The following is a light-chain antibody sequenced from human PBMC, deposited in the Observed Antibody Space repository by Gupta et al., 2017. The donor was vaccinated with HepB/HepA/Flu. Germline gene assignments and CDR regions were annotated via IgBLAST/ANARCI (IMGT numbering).Light chain of an antibody. CDR2: KAS. V-gene: IGKV1-5*03. J-gene: IGKJ3*01. Sequence: IQMTQSPSTLSAPVGDRVTITCRASQSISSWLAWYQQKPGKAPKLLIYKASSLESGVPSRFSGSGSGTEFTLTISSPQPDDFANYYCQQNTSYLFTFGPGTKVDIK. CDR3: QQNTSYLFT. CDR1: QSISSW.